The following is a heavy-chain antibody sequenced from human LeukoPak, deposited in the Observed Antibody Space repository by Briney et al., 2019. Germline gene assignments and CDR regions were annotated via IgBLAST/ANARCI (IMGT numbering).Heavy chain of an antibody. CDR2: INDSGST. J-gene: IGHJ6*03. V-gene: IGHV4-34*01. CDR3: ARGLRSTSCQRGACFYYYYYMHV. CDR1: GGSFSGYY. D-gene: IGHD2-2*01. Sequence: SETLSLTCAVYGGSFSGYYWSWIRQPPGKGLEWIGEINDSGSTNYNPSLKSRVTISVDTSKNQFSLKLSSVTAADTAVYYCARGLRSTSCQRGACFYYYYYMHVWGKGTKVTVSS.